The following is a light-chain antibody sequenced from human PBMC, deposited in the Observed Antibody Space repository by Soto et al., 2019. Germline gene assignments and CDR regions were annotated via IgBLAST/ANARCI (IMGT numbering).Light chain of an antibody. V-gene: IGKV1-33*01. Sequence: DIQMTQSPSSLSASVGDRVTITCQASQDISNYLNWYQQKPGKAPKLLIYDASNLETGVPSRFSGSGSGTDFTFTISSLQPEDIATYYCQKYDNLPTFGQGTRREIK. CDR1: QDISNY. J-gene: IGKJ5*01. CDR2: DAS. CDR3: QKYDNLPT.